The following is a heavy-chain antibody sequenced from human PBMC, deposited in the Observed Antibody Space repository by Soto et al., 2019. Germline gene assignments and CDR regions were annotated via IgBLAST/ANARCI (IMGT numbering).Heavy chain of an antibody. Sequence: PSETLSLTCAVYGGSFSGYYWSWIRQPPGKGLEWIGEINHSGSTNYNPSLKSRVTISVDTSKNQFSLKLSSVTAADTAVYYCARGEKLTKLGYCSGGSCYTGGTYGMDVWGQGTTVTVSS. CDR3: ARGEKLTKLGYCSGGSCYTGGTYGMDV. CDR1: GGSFSGYY. J-gene: IGHJ6*02. CDR2: INHSGST. V-gene: IGHV4-34*01. D-gene: IGHD2-15*01.